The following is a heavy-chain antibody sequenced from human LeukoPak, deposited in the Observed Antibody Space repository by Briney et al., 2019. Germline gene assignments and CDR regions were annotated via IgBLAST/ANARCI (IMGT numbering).Heavy chain of an antibody. V-gene: IGHV5-51*01. D-gene: IGHD3-10*01. J-gene: IGHJ4*02. Sequence: GESLKISCKGSGSRFTSYWIGWGRRMPGKGLEGRGIIYPGDSDTRYSPSFQGQVTISADKSISTAYLQWSSLKASDTAMYYCARHGGRFYYYGSGSYYHYWGQGTLVTVYS. CDR3: ARHGGRFYYYGSGSYYHY. CDR1: GSRFTSYW. CDR2: IYPGDSDT.